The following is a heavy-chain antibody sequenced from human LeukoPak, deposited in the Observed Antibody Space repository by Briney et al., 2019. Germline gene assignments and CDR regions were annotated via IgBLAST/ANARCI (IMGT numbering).Heavy chain of an antibody. CDR2: IRSDGSST. J-gene: IGHJ4*02. CDR1: GFTFNTYW. V-gene: IGHV3-74*01. CDR3: ARVSGYSGTWYVDY. D-gene: IGHD6-13*01. Sequence: GGSLRLSCAASGFTFNTYWMHWVRQAPGKGLVWVSRIRSDGSSTSYADSVRGRFTISRDNAKNTLYLQMNSLRADDTAVYYCARVSGYSGTWYVDYWGQGTLVTVSS.